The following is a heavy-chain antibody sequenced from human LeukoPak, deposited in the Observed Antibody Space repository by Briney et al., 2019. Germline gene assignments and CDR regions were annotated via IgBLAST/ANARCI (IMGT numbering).Heavy chain of an antibody. J-gene: IGHJ4*02. CDR3: VKAREDCSTSSCFLEY. CDR2: IRTDGKQA. CDR1: GSTFSSSP. Sequence: PGGSLRLSCSASGSTFSSSPIQWVRQAPGKGLEYGTTIRTDGKQAFYADSVKGRLTISRDNSKNTVSLKMSSLSAEDSAVYYSVKAREDCSTSSCFLEYWGQGTLVTVSS. V-gene: IGHV3-64D*06. D-gene: IGHD2-2*01.